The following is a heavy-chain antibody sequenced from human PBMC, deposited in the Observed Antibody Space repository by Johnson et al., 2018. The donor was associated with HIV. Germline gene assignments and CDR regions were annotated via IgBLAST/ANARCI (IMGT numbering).Heavy chain of an antibody. J-gene: IGHJ3*02. D-gene: IGHD3-22*01. CDR2: INSDGSST. CDR1: GFTFDDYG. Sequence: VQLVESGGGVVRPGGSLRLSCAASGFTFDDYGMNWVRQAPGKGLEWVSRINSDGSSTNYADSVKGRFTISRDNSKNTLYLQMNSLRAEDTAVYYCAREEVVVPGHDAFDIWGQGTMVTVSS. CDR3: AREEVVVPGHDAFDI. V-gene: IGHV3-20*04.